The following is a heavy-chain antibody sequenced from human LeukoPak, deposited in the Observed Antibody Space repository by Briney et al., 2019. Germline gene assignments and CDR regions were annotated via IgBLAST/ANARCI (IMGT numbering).Heavy chain of an antibody. CDR2: IYHSGST. D-gene: IGHD5-12*01. Sequence: GSLRLSCAASGFTFSSYAMSWVRQAPGKGLEWIGEIYHSGSTNYSPSLKSRVTISVDKSKNQFSLKLSSVTAADTAVYYCARDGYSGSDALWGQGILVTVSS. V-gene: IGHV4-4*02. J-gene: IGHJ4*02. CDR3: ARDGYSGSDAL. CDR1: GFTFSSYAM.